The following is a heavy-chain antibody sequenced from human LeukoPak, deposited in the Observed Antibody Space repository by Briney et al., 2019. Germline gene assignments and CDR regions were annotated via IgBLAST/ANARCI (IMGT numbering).Heavy chain of an antibody. V-gene: IGHV3-74*01. CDR1: GFTFSSYW. J-gene: IGHJ4*02. CDR3: AKDLVVDSSGWTLSAFDY. D-gene: IGHD3-22*01. CDR2: INTDGSST. Sequence: GGSLRLSCAASGFTFSSYWMHWVRQAPGKGLVWVSRINTDGSSTSYADSVKGRFTISRDNSKNTLYLQMSSLRAEDTAVYYCAKDLVVDSSGWTLSAFDYWGQGTLVTVSS.